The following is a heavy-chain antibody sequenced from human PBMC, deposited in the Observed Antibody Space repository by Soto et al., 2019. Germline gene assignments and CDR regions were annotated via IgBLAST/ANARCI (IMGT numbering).Heavy chain of an antibody. Sequence: PSETLSLTCTFSGRSISSGRYYWSWIRQHPGKGLEWIGYIYYSGSTYYNPSLKSRVTISVDTSKNQFSLKLSSVTAADTAVYYCASCSRVLEWAFDYWGQGTLVTVSS. CDR3: ASCSRVLEWAFDY. V-gene: IGHV4-31*03. J-gene: IGHJ4*02. D-gene: IGHD3-3*01. CDR2: IYYSGST. CDR1: GRSISSGRYY.